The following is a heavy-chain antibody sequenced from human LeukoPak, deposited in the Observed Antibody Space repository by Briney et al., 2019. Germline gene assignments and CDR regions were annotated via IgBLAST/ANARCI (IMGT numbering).Heavy chain of an antibody. CDR1: GVTFSNYG. J-gene: IGHJ4*02. CDR3: AKRVPYSSSSVYFDY. V-gene: IGHV3-23*01. CDR2: ISDSGSDT. Sequence: GGSLTLSCAASGVTFSNYGMNWVRQAPGKGLEWVSAISDSGSDTYYADSVKGRFTISRDNSKNTLYLQMNSLRAEDTAVYYCAKRVPYSSSSVYFDYWGQGTLVIVSS. D-gene: IGHD6-6*01.